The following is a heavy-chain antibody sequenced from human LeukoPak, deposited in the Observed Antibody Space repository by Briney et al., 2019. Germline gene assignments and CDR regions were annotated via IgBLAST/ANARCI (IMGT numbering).Heavy chain of an antibody. Sequence: WGSLRLSCAASGFTFSSYGMHWVRQAPGKGLEWVAVIWYDGSNKYYADPVKGGFTISRDNSKNTLYLQMNSLRAEATAVYSCAKDRGYYGSGSYVDAFDIGGQGTRVSV. D-gene: IGHD3-10*01. J-gene: IGHJ3*02. CDR3: AKDRGYYGSGSYVDAFDI. V-gene: IGHV3-33*06. CDR1: GFTFSSYG. CDR2: IWYDGSNK.